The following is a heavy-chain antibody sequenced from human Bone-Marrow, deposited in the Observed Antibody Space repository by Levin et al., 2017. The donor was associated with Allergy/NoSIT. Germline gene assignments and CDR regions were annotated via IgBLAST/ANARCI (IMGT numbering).Heavy chain of an antibody. CDR1: GFTFSSYG. J-gene: IGHJ4*02. CDR3: ARDLPSSSPVGGGYGDY. Sequence: GESLKISCAASGFTFSSYGMHWVRQAPGKGLEWVAVIWYDGSNKYYADSVKGRFTISRDNSKNTLYLQMNSLRAEDTAVYYCARDLPSSSPVGGGYGDYWGQGTLVTVSA. V-gene: IGHV3-33*01. CDR2: IWYDGSNK. D-gene: IGHD6-6*01.